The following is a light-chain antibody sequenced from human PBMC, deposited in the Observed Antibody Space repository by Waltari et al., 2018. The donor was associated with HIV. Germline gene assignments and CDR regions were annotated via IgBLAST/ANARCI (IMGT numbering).Light chain of an antibody. CDR1: QNINTW. V-gene: IGKV1-5*03. J-gene: IGKJ1*01. CDR3: QHYNTSSPLT. Sequence: DIQITQSPSTLSTSEGDRMTITCRASQNINTWLAWYQQKAGKAPKLLVYKASSLESGVPTRFSGSGSGTEFTLTISSLQPDDYATYYCQHYNTSSPLTFGQGTRVDI. CDR2: KAS.